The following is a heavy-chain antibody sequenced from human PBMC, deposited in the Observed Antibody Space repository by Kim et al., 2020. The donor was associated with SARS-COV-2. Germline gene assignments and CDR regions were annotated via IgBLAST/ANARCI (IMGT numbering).Heavy chain of an antibody. Sequence: ASVKVSCKASGYTFTSYGISWVRQAPGQGLEWMGWISTHNGDTNYAQNLQGRVTMTTDTSTSTAYMALRSLRSDDTAVYYCASVLKGYYDILTGYLAFDYWGQGTLVTVSS. V-gene: IGHV1-18*01. CDR1: GYTFTSYG. CDR3: ASVLKGYYDILTGYLAFDY. D-gene: IGHD3-9*01. CDR2: ISTHNGDT. J-gene: IGHJ4*02.